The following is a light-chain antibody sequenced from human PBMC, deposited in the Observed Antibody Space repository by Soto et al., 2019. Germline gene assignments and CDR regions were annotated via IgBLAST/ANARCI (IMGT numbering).Light chain of an antibody. V-gene: IGLV3-21*04. J-gene: IGLJ2*01. CDR3: QVWDRSSDPV. Sequence: SYELTQPPSVSVAPGKTARITCGGNNIGSKSVHWYQQKPGQAPVLVIYYDSDRPSGIPERFSGSNSGNTATLTISRVEAGDEADYYCQVWDRSSDPVFGGGTKVTVL. CDR2: YDS. CDR1: NIGSKS.